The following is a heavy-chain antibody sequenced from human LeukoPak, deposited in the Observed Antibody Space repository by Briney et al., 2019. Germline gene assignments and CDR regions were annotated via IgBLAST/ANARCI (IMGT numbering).Heavy chain of an antibody. CDR3: ARAKTLEPSPSNAFDI. CDR1: GYTFTIYG. CDR2: ISAYNGNT. Sequence: GASVSVSCKASGYTFTIYGYSWVRQAPGQGLEWMGWISAYNGNTKYAQKFQGRVTMTTVTSTSTAYMELRSLTFDDTAVYYCARAKTLEPSPSNAFDIWGQGTMVIVSS. D-gene: IGHD1-1*01. V-gene: IGHV1-18*01. J-gene: IGHJ3*02.